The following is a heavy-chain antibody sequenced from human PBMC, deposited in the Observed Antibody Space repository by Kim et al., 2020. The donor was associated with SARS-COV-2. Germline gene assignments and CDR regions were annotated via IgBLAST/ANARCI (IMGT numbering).Heavy chain of an antibody. D-gene: IGHD2-2*01. CDR2: IHHSGST. CDR1: GGSFSGYY. Sequence: SETLSLTCGVTGGSFSGYYWNWIRQSPGKGLEWIGEIHHSGSTNYNPSLESRVTISIDMSKNHFSLKVNSVTAADTATYFCARGKLRFGYAASKRHLDFWGQGTLVTVSS. V-gene: IGHV4-34*01. J-gene: IGHJ4*02. CDR3: ARGKLRFGYAASKRHLDF.